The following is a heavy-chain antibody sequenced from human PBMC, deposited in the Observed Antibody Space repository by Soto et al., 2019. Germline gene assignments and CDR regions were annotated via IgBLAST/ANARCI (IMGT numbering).Heavy chain of an antibody. Sequence: SGVIKDPGEGLEWVSGIIQSGETFYADSVKGRFTISRDNSNNMLYLQIHSRRADDTAVYYCAKDRQPDGRWPFDHWGQGTLVTVSS. D-gene: IGHD2-2*01. CDR3: AKDRQPDGRWPFDH. V-gene: IGHV3-23*01. J-gene: IGHJ4*02. CDR2: IIQSGET.